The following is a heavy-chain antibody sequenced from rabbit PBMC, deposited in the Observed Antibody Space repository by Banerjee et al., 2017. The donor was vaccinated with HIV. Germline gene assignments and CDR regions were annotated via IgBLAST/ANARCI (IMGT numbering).Heavy chain of an antibody. D-gene: IGHD8-1*01. CDR1: GFSFSSSHY. CDR2: IYGGSSGST. J-gene: IGHJ6*01. CDR3: ARDTGSSFSSYGMDL. V-gene: IGHV1S40*01. Sequence: QSLEESGGDLVKPGASLTLTCTASGFSFSSSHYMCWVRQAPGKGLEWIACIYGGSSGSTYYATWAKGRFTISKTSSATVTLQMTSLTAADTATYFCARDTGSSFSSYGMDLWGQGTLVTDS.